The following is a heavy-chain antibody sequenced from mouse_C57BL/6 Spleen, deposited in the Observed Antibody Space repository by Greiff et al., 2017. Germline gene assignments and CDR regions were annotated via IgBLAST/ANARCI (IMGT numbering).Heavy chain of an antibody. V-gene: IGHV1-64*01. Sequence: VKLQQPGAELVKPGASVKLSCKASGYTFTSYWMHWVKQRPGQGLEWIGMIHPNSGSTNYNEKFKSKATLTVDKSSSTAYMQLSSLTSEDSAVYYCARSGGSSYWYFDVWGTGTTVTVSS. CDR2: IHPNSGST. CDR1: GYTFTSYW. D-gene: IGHD1-1*01. J-gene: IGHJ1*03. CDR3: ARSGGSSYWYFDV.